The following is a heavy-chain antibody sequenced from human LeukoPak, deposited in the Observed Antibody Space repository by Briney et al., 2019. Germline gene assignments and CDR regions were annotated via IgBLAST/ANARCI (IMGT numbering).Heavy chain of an antibody. CDR1: GGSISSYY. CDR2: IYYSGST. V-gene: IGHV4-59*12. Sequence: SETLSLTCTVSGGSISSYYWSWIRQPPGKGLEWIGYIYYSGSTNYNPSLKSRVTISVDTSENRFSLKLSSVTAADTAVYYCARLRVRGYGYGPWEGPTWLDYWGQGTLVTVSS. D-gene: IGHD5-18*01. CDR3: ARLRVRGYGYGPWEGPTWLDY. J-gene: IGHJ4*02.